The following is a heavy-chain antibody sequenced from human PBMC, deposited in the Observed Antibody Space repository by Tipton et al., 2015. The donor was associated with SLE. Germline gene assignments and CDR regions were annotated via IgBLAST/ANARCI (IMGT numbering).Heavy chain of an antibody. D-gene: IGHD6-19*01. J-gene: IGHJ4*02. V-gene: IGHV4-59*01. CDR3: ARGVAERLGLDF. CDR1: GGSIGPYY. Sequence: LRLSCPVSGGSIGPYYWHWIRQSPGKALEWIGYIYFDGNSNGRGNYNPSLKSRVTMSVDPSKMQFSLNLNSVTAADTALYFCARGVAERLGLDFWGQGSLVTVSS. CDR2: IYFDGNS.